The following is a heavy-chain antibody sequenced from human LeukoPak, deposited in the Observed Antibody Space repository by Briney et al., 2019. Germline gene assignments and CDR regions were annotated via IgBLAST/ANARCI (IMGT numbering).Heavy chain of an antibody. CDR2: IRYDGSNK. Sequence: GGSLRLSCAASGFTFSSYGMHWVRQAPGKGLEWVAFIRYDGSNKYYADSVKGRFTISRDNSKNTLYLQMNSLRAEDTAVYYCAKDPTAFCGGDCLFDYWGQGTLVTVSS. J-gene: IGHJ4*02. V-gene: IGHV3-30*02. CDR1: GFTFSSYG. D-gene: IGHD2-21*01. CDR3: AKDPTAFCGGDCLFDY.